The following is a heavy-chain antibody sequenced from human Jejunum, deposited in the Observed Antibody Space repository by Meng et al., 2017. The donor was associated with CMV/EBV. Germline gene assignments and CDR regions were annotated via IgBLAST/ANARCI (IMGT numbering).Heavy chain of an antibody. CDR1: G. J-gene: IGHJ4*02. D-gene: IGHD3-10*01. CDR3: AKDGVGAYLGAGSTEYDTDS. Sequence: GMEWVDQAPGKGLEWEAVSWCEVRKEYDEESGKGRFTSSRDNSKNKLYPQMNNLRDEDTALHYSAKDGVGAYLGAGSTEYDTDSWGQGTQVTVSS. V-gene: IGHV3-33*06. CDR2: SWCEVRKE.